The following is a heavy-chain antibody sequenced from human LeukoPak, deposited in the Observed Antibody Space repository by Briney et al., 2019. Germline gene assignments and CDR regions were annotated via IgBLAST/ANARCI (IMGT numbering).Heavy chain of an antibody. D-gene: IGHD5-12*01. Sequence: SETLSLTCAVYGGSFSGYYWSWIRQPPGKGLEWIGEINHSGSTNYNPSLKSRVTISVGTSKNQFSLKVSSVTAADTAVYYCARGRRGYSGDDSNYWGQGTVVTVFS. CDR2: INHSGST. V-gene: IGHV4-34*01. CDR1: GGSFSGYY. CDR3: ARGRRGYSGDDSNY. J-gene: IGHJ4*02.